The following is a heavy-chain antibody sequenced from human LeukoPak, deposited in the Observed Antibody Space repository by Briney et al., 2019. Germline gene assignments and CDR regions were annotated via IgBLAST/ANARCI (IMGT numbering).Heavy chain of an antibody. Sequence: GRSLRLSCAASGFTFSSYGMHWVRQAPGKGLEWVAVISYDGSNKYYADSVKGRFTISRDNSKSTLYLQMNSLRAEDTAVYYCAKETDCSGGSCSFYYYYYGMDVWGKGTTVTVSS. CDR1: GFTFSSYG. V-gene: IGHV3-30*18. CDR3: AKETDCSGGSCSFYYYYYGMDV. J-gene: IGHJ6*04. CDR2: ISYDGSNK. D-gene: IGHD2-15*01.